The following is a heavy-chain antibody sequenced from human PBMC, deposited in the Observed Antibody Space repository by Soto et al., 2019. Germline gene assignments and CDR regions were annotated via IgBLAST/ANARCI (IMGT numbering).Heavy chain of an antibody. D-gene: IGHD4-17*01. Sequence: QVQLVESGGGVVQPGRSLRLSCAASGFTFSSYGMHWVRQAPGKGLEWVAVISYDGSNKYYADSVKGRFTISRDNSKNTLYLQMNSLRAEDTAVYYCAKDRDYGVFLGDWGQGTLVTVSS. V-gene: IGHV3-30*18. CDR1: GFTFSSYG. CDR3: AKDRDYGVFLGD. CDR2: ISYDGSNK. J-gene: IGHJ4*02.